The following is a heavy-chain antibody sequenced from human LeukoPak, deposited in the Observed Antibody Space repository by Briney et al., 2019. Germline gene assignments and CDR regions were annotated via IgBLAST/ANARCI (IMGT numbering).Heavy chain of an antibody. D-gene: IGHD2-2*03. J-gene: IGHJ4*02. V-gene: IGHV3-21*01. CDR2: ISSSSSYI. CDR3: ARGAGYCSSTSCYENHIDY. Sequence: PGGSLRLSCAASGFTFSSYSMNWVRQAPGKGLEWVSSISSSSSYIYYADSVKGRFTISRDNAKNSLYLQMNSLRAEDTAVYYCARGAGYCSSTSCYENHIDYWGQGTLVTVSS. CDR1: GFTFSSYS.